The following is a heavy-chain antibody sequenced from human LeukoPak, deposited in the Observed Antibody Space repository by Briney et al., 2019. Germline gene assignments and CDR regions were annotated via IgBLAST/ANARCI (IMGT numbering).Heavy chain of an antibody. D-gene: IGHD3-10*01. CDR2: ISGSGGST. CDR1: GFTFSSYA. CDR3: ARSPRYGSGSFPFFFDY. V-gene: IGHV3-23*01. Sequence: GGSLRLSCAASGFTFSSYAVSWVRQAPGKGLEWVSAISGSGGSTYYADSVKGRFTISRDNSKNTLYLQMNSLRAEDTAVYYCARSPRYGSGSFPFFFDYWGQGTLVTVSS. J-gene: IGHJ4*02.